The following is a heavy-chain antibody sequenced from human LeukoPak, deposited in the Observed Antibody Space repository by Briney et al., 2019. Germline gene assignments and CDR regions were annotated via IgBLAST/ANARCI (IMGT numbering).Heavy chain of an antibody. CDR3: AKSAQYYYYYYMDV. V-gene: IGHV3-33*06. Sequence: PGRPLRLSCAASGFTFSSYGMHWVRQAPGKGREWVTVIWYDGSNKYYADSVKGRFTISRDNSKNTLYLQMNSLRAEDTAVYYCAKSAQYYYYYYMDVWGTGTTVTVSS. J-gene: IGHJ6*03. CDR1: GFTFSSYG. CDR2: IWYDGSNK.